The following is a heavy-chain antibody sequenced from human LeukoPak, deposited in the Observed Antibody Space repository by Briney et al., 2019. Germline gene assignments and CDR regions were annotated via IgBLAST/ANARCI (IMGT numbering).Heavy chain of an antibody. D-gene: IGHD1-26*01. CDR1: GGSISSGSYY. Sequence: SETLSLTCTVSGGSISSGSYYWSWIRQPPGKGLEWIGYIYYSGSTNYNPSLKSRVTISVDTSKNQFSLKLSSVTAADTAVYYCARAIHLSGSYSYWGQGTLVTVSS. CDR3: ARAIHLSGSYSY. V-gene: IGHV4-61*01. CDR2: IYYSGST. J-gene: IGHJ4*02.